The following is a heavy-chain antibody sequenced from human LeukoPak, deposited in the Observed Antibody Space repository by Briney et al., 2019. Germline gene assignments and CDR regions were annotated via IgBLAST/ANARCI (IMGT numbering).Heavy chain of an antibody. J-gene: IGHJ4*02. D-gene: IGHD1-1*01. CDR2: ISGSGGST. CDR1: GFTFSSYA. Sequence: GGSLRLSCAASGFTFSSYAMSWVRQAPGKGLEWVSAISGSGGSTYYADSVKGRFTISRDNSKNTLYLQMNSLRAGDTAVYYCARVAKERVGGVYYFDYWGQGTLVSVSS. V-gene: IGHV3-23*01. CDR3: ARVAKERVGGVYYFDY.